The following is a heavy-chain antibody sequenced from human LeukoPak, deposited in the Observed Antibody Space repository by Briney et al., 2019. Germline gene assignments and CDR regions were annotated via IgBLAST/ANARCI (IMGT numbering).Heavy chain of an antibody. J-gene: IGHJ5*02. D-gene: IGHD3-16*01. CDR3: TRAYEYGWFDP. CDR1: GYTFTGYF. Sequence: ASAKVSCKASGYTFTGYFMHWVRQAPGQGLEWMGWINPKTGGTTYAQKFQGRVTMTRDMSITTAYMDLSRLRSDDTAVYYCTRAYEYGWFDPWGQGSLVIVSS. V-gene: IGHV1-2*02. CDR2: INPKTGGT.